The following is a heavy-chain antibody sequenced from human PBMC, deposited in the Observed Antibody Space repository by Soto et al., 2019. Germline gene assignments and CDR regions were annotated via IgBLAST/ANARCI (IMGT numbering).Heavy chain of an antibody. Sequence: QVQIVQSGAEVKKPGASVKVSCKAPGYTFRGYSMHWVRQAPGQRLEWMGWIFIGNGDTKYSQNFQDRVTMTRDTSAVTVYMELSNLTSEDTAVYYCARDRTRSLFPKYWYFDLWGRGTLVTV. CDR1: GYTFRGYS. CDR2: IFIGNGDT. CDR3: ARDRTRSLFPKYWYFDL. V-gene: IGHV1-3*04. J-gene: IGHJ2*01.